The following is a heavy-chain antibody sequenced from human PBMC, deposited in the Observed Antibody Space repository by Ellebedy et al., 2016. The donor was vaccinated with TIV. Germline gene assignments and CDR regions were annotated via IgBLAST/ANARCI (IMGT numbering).Heavy chain of an antibody. Sequence: GESLKISXAASGFTFDDYAMHWVRQAPGKGLEWVSGISGSGGSTYYADSVKGRFTISRDNSKNTLYLQMNSLRAEDTAVYYCATLGTMTNWFDPWGQGTLVTVSS. CDR1: GFTFDDYA. D-gene: IGHD2-2*01. CDR2: ISGSGGST. J-gene: IGHJ5*02. CDR3: ATLGTMTNWFDP. V-gene: IGHV3-23*01.